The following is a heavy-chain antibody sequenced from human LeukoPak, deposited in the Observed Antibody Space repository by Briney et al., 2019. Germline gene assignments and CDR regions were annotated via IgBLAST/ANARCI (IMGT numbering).Heavy chain of an antibody. CDR2: IYNGGAT. D-gene: IGHD1-1*01. V-gene: IGHV3-53*01. J-gene: IGHJ5*02. CDR1: GFSVSDNF. Sequence: PGRSLRLSCAASGFSVSDNFMSWVRQAPGKGLEWVSVIYNGGATFYADSVRGRFTIFRDDSKNTLYLQMNSLGVEDTAVYYCARWNYPWGQGTLVTVSS. CDR3: ARWNYP.